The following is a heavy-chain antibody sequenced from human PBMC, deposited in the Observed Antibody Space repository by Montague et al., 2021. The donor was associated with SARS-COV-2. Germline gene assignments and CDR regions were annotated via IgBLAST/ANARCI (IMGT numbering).Heavy chain of an antibody. D-gene: IGHD6-19*01. CDR1: GDSVVELRRG. V-gene: IGHV6-1*01. CDR3: VRYSGWFYFDF. Sequence: CAISGDSVVELRRGSEEHTSELQSRFELVCRPLLENKKSSDYAPSVRGRLTVNPDASKNEFSLELNYVTPEDTAVYYCVRYSGWFYFDFWGQGTLVTVSS. J-gene: IGHJ4*02. CDR2: PLLENKKSS.